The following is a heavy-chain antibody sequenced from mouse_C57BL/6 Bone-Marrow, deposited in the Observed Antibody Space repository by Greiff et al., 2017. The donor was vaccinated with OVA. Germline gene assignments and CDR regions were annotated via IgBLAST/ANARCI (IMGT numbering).Heavy chain of an antibody. J-gene: IGHJ1*03. CDR1: GFTFSDYY. D-gene: IGHD3-3*01. V-gene: IGHV5-16*01. Sequence: DVQLVESEGGLVQPGSSMKLSCTASGFTFSDYYMAWVRQVPEKGLEWVANINYDGSSTYYLDSLKSRFIISRDNAKNILYLQMSSLKSEDTATYYCARGDPEGYFDVWGTGTTVTVSS. CDR3: ARGDPEGYFDV. CDR2: INYDGSST.